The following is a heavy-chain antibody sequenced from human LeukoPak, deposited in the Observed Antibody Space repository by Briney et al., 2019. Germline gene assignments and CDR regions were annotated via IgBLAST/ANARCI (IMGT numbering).Heavy chain of an antibody. CDR3: AKGRYFDWSYCYFDY. CDR2: VSGSGGST. CDR1: GFSFSNYA. J-gene: IGHJ4*02. V-gene: IGHV3-23*01. Sequence: PGGSLRLSCAASGFSFSNYAMSWVRQAPGKGLEWVSAVSGSGGSTYYTDSVKGRFTISRDNSKNTLYLQMNSLRAEDTAVYYCAKGRYFDWSYCYFDYWGQGTLVTVSS. D-gene: IGHD3-9*01.